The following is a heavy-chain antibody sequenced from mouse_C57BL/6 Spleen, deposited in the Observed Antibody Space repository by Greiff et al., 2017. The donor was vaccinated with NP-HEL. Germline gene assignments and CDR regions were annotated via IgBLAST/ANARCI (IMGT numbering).Heavy chain of an antibody. Sequence: QVQLQQPGAELVKPGASVKVSCKASGYTFTSYWMHWVKQRPGQGLEWIGRIHPSDSDTNYNQKFKGKATLTVDKSSSTAYMQLSSLTSEDSAVYYCAMDYGSSYYAMDYWGQGTSVTVSS. CDR3: AMDYGSSYYAMDY. CDR2: IHPSDSDT. J-gene: IGHJ4*01. CDR1: GYTFTSYW. D-gene: IGHD1-1*01. V-gene: IGHV1-74*01.